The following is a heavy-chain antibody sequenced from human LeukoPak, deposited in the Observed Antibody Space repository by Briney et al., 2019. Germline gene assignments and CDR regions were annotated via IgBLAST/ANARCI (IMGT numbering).Heavy chain of an antibody. D-gene: IGHD5-12*01. Sequence: SETLSLTCTVSGGSISSYYWSWIRQPPGKGLEWIGYIYYSGSTNYNPSLKSRVTISVDTSKNQFSLKLSSVTAAGTAVYYCARRNGQDIVATFRRRYYFDYWGQGTLVTVSS. J-gene: IGHJ4*02. CDR1: GGSISSYY. CDR2: IYYSGST. CDR3: ARRNGQDIVATFRRRYYFDY. V-gene: IGHV4-59*01.